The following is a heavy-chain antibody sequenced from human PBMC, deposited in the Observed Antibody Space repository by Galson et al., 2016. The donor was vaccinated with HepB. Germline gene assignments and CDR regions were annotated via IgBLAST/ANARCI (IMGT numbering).Heavy chain of an antibody. Sequence: TLSLTCAVSGGSISGDFYSWSWIRQPPGKGLEWIGYIYHTGRTYYNPSLKSRVTILVDKSKNQFSLKLNSVTAADTAVYYCARMMQQLSNWFDPWGQGTLVTVSS. J-gene: IGHJ5*02. CDR3: ARMMQQLSNWFDP. V-gene: IGHV4-30-2*01. D-gene: IGHD6-13*01. CDR1: GGSISGDFYS. CDR2: IYHTGRT.